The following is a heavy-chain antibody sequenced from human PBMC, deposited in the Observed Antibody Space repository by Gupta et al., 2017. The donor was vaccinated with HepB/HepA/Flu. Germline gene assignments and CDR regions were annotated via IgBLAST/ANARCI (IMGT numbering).Heavy chain of an antibody. Sequence: EVQLVESGGGLVQPGGSLRLSGAASGFIYSTHWMSGVRQTPGKGLEWVASIKRDGSDISYVDSVRGRFTISRDNAKSSLYLQINSLRAEDTAVYFCARGPNYGDRTDYFDYWGQGTLVTVSS. V-gene: IGHV3-7*01. CDR3: ARGPNYGDRTDYFDY. CDR2: IKRDGSDI. J-gene: IGHJ4*02. CDR1: GFIYSTHW. D-gene: IGHD4/OR15-4a*01.